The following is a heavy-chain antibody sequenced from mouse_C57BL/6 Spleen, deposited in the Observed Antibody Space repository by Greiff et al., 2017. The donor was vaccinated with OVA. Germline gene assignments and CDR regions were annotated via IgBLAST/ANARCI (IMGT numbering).Heavy chain of an antibody. CDR3: ARDYGYYGY. J-gene: IGHJ2*01. CDR2: INTNNGYT. Sequence: EVQLQQSGPELVKPGASVKISCKASGYTFTDYYMHWVKQSHGKRLEWLGYINTNNGYTSYTKKFKGKATLTVDTSSSTAYMELRILTSEDSAVYYCARDYGYYGYWGQGTTLTVSS. V-gene: IGHV1-26*01. D-gene: IGHD2-3*01. CDR1: GYTFTDYY.